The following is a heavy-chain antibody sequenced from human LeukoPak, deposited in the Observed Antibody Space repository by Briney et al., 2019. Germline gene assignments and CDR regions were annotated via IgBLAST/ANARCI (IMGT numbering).Heavy chain of an antibody. CDR2: ISYDGSNK. CDR3: AKEQQLDY. V-gene: IGHV3-30*18. J-gene: IGHJ4*02. Sequence: GGSLRLSCAASGFTFSSYGMHWVREAPGKGLEWVAVISYDGSNKYYADSVKGRFTISRDNSKNTLYLQMNSLRAEDTAVYCCAKEQQLDYWGQGTLVTVSS. D-gene: IGHD6-13*01. CDR1: GFTFSSYG.